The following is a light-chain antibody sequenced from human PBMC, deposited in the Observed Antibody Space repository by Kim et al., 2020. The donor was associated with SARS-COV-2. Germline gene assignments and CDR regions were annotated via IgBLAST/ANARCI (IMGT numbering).Light chain of an antibody. J-gene: IGLJ3*02. Sequence: QSVLTQPPSVSGAPGQRVTISCYGTGSNIGSEYAVHWYHQLPGAAPKVVIFSNDKRPSGVSDRFSGSQSGTSASLAITGLQPDDEGYYYCQSYDSKLRGAVFGGGTQLTVL. CDR1: GSNIGSEYA. CDR2: SND. V-gene: IGLV1-40*01. CDR3: QSYDSKLRGAV.